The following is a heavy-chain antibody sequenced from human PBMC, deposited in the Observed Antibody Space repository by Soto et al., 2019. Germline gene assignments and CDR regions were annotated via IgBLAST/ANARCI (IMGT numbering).Heavy chain of an antibody. Sequence: PWGSLRVPCAASVLAFSTQWMTWVRQAPGKGLDWVANINQDGTEKYYVDSVKGRFTISRDNAKNSLYLQMNSLTAEDTALYYCAPRPNNVHSYVGVFDFWGQGAMVTVSS. CDR2: INQDGTEK. D-gene: IGHD3-16*01. CDR1: VLAFSTQW. CDR3: APRPNNVHSYVGVFDF. V-gene: IGHV3-7*01. J-gene: IGHJ4*02.